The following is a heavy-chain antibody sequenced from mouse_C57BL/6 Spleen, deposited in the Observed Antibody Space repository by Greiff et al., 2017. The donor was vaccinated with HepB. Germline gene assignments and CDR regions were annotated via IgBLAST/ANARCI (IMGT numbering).Heavy chain of an antibody. Sequence: VQLQQSGAELVKPGASVKMSCTASGYTFTTYPIEWMKQNHGKSLEWIGNFHPYNDDTKYNEKFKGKATLTVEKSSSTVYLELSRLTSDDSAVYYCARGLLRSSYWYFDVWGTGTTVTVSS. CDR3: ARGLLRSSYWYFDV. V-gene: IGHV1-47*01. D-gene: IGHD1-1*01. J-gene: IGHJ1*03. CDR2: FHPYNDDT. CDR1: GYTFTTYP.